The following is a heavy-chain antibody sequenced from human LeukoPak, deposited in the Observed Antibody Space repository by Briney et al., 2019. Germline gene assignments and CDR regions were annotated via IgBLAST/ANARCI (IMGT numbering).Heavy chain of an antibody. CDR2: IRYDGSNK. Sequence: GGSLRHSCAASGFIFNSYGMHWVRQAPGKGLEWVAFIRYDGSNKYYADSVKGRFTISRDNSKNTLYLQMNSLRVEDTAVYYCATLPYYYDSSGSYCFDYWGQGTLVTVSS. J-gene: IGHJ4*02. D-gene: IGHD3-22*01. CDR3: ATLPYYYDSSGSYCFDY. CDR1: GFIFNSYG. V-gene: IGHV3-30*02.